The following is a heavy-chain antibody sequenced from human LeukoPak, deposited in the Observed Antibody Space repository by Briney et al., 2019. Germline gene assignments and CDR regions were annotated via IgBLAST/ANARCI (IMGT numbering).Heavy chain of an antibody. CDR1: GYTFTDHY. CDR2: INPNSGGT. V-gene: IGHV1-2*02. CDR3: ARGGRYCSSATCYDDY. D-gene: IGHD2-2*01. J-gene: IGHJ4*02. Sequence: GASVKVSCKASGYTFTDHYIQWVRQAPGQGLEWMGWINPNSGGTSFGQKFQGRVTMTRDPSISTAYMELSSLRSDDTAVYYCARGGRYCSSATCYDDYWGQGTLVTVSS.